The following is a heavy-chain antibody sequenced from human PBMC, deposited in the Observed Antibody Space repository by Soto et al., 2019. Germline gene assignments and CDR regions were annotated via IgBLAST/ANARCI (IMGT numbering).Heavy chain of an antibody. CDR3: AHILGIGGYYEGFDY. J-gene: IGHJ4*02. Sequence: QITLKESGPTLVKPTQTLTLTCTFSGFSLSTPSGVGVGWIRQPPGKALEWLAFIYWDDENRYSPSLKSRLTITKDTSKNQVVLIMTTMDPVDTATYYCAHILGIGGYYEGFDYWGQGALVTVSS. V-gene: IGHV2-5*02. D-gene: IGHD3-22*01. CDR1: GFSLSTPSGVG. CDR2: IYWDDEN.